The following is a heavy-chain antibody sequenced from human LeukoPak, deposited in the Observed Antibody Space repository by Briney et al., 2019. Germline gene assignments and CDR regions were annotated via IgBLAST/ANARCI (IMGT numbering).Heavy chain of an antibody. D-gene: IGHD2-15*01. CDR2: IYYSGST. Sequence: SQTLSLTCTVSRGSITSYYWSWIRDPPPQGQEYIGHIYYSGSTDYNPSLRSRVTISVDTSKNQFSLKLNSVSAGDTAMYFCSRWFCSGACYYMDVWGKGTPVTVSS. V-gene: IGHV4-59*01. CDR1: RGSITSYY. J-gene: IGHJ6*03. CDR3: SRWFCSGACYYMDV.